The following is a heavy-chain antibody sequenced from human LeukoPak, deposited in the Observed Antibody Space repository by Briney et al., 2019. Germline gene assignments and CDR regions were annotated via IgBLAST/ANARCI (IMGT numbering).Heavy chain of an antibody. Sequence: GRSLRLSCAASGFTFSSYGMHWVRQAPGKGLEWVAVIWYDGSNKYYADSVKGRFTISRDNSKNTLYLQMNSLRAEDTAAYYCARDLVGSSSSQAAYWGQGTLVTVSS. D-gene: IGHD6-6*01. CDR2: IWYDGSNK. CDR1: GFTFSSYG. J-gene: IGHJ4*02. CDR3: ARDLVGSSSSQAAY. V-gene: IGHV3-33*01.